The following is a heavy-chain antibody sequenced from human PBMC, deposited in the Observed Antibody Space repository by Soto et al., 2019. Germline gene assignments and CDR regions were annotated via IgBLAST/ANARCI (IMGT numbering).Heavy chain of an antibody. Sequence: GASVKVSCKASGYTFTSYAMHWVRQAPGQRLEWMGWINAGNGNTKYSQKFQGRVTITRDTSASTAYMELSSLRSEDTAVYYCARDLPYYDSSGYLTYFDYWGQGTLVTVSS. CDR3: ARDLPYYDSSGYLTYFDY. CDR1: GYTFTSYA. D-gene: IGHD3-22*01. J-gene: IGHJ4*02. CDR2: INAGNGNT. V-gene: IGHV1-3*01.